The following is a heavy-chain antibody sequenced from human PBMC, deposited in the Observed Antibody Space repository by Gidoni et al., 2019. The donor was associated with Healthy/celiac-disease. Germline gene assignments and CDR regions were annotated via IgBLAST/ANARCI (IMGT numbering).Heavy chain of an antibody. CDR1: GFTFADYA. CDR2: ISWKSVSR. J-gene: IGHJ4*02. D-gene: IGHD1-26*01. CDR3: AKDVWDSGQDRGVFDY. Sequence: EVQLVESGGGLVQPGRSLRLACADSGFTFADYAMHWVRQAPGTGLEWVSGISWKSVSRGYADSVKGRFTISRDNAKNSLYLQMNSLRAEDTALYYCAKDVWDSGQDRGVFDYWGQGTLVTVSS. V-gene: IGHV3-9*01.